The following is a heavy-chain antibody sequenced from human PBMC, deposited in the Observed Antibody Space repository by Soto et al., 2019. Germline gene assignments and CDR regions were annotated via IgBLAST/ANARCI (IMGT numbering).Heavy chain of an antibody. V-gene: IGHV1-46*01. Sequence: QVQLVQSGAEVKKPGASVKVSCKASGYTFTNYYIYWVRQAPGQGLELMGIINPTSGSTNYAQKFQGRVILTYDTSTTTVYMELSGRGSEDTAVLYCARDLAAGEHWGQGTLVTVSS. CDR1: GYTFTNYY. CDR2: INPTSGST. D-gene: IGHD6-13*01. J-gene: IGHJ4*02. CDR3: ARDLAAGEH.